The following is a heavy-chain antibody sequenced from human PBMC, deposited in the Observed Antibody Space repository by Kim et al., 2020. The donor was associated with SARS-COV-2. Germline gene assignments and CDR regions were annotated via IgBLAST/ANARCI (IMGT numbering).Heavy chain of an antibody. D-gene: IGHD3-3*01. CDR1: GGSISSGGYY. Sequence: SETLSLTCTVSGGSISSGGYYWSWIRQHPGKGLEWIGYIYYSGSTYYNPSLKSRVTISVDTSKNQFSLKLSSVTAADTAVYYCASGVVLRDAAANWGQGTLVTVSS. CDR3: ASGVVLRDAAAN. V-gene: IGHV4-31*03. J-gene: IGHJ4*02. CDR2: IYYSGST.